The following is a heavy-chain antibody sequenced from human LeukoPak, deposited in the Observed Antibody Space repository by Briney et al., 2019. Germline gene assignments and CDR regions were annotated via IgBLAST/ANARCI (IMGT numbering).Heavy chain of an antibody. V-gene: IGHV4-61*01. CDR1: GGSVSSGTYY. CDR3: ARRGGSGRSFDY. Sequence: SETLSLTCTVSGGSVSSGTYYWSWIRPPPGKGLERIGYIYYTGSTNYNPSLKSRLTISVDTSKNQFSLKLSSVTAADTAVYYCARRGGSGRSFDYWGQGTLVTVSS. J-gene: IGHJ4*02. D-gene: IGHD3-10*01. CDR2: IYYTGST.